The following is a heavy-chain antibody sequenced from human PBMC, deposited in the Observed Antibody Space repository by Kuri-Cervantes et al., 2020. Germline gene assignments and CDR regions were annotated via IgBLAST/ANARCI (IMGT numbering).Heavy chain of an antibody. J-gene: IGHJ3*02. CDR1: GGSISSSSYY. D-gene: IGHD6-13*01. CDR2: IYYSGST. CDR3: ATSSRNAFDI. V-gene: IGHV4-39*01. Sequence: SETLSLTCTVSGGSISSSSYYWGWIRQPPGKGLEWIGSIYYSGSTYYNPSLKSRVTISVDTSKNQFSLNLSSVTAADTAVYYCATSSRNAFDIWGQGTMVTVSS.